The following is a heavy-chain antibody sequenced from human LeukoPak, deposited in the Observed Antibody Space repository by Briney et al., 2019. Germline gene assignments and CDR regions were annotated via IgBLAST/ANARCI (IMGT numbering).Heavy chain of an antibody. Sequence: TGGSLTLSCAASGFTFSSDSMNWVRQAPGKGLEWVSYISSSSSTIYYADSVKGRFTISRDNAKNSLYLQMNSLRDEDTAVYYCARVEGSSGYSHCEYWGQGTLVTVSS. D-gene: IGHD3-22*01. CDR1: GFTFSSDS. J-gene: IGHJ4*02. V-gene: IGHV3-48*02. CDR3: ARVEGSSGYSHCEY. CDR2: ISSSSSTI.